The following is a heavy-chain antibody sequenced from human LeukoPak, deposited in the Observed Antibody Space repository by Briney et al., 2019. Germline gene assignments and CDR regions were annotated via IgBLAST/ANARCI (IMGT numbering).Heavy chain of an antibody. D-gene: IGHD3-22*01. CDR1: GYPFTTYD. CDR2: MNPNSGGT. J-gene: IGHJ3*02. Sequence: AASVKVSCKASGYPFTTYDINWVRQAPGQGLEWVAWMNPNSGGTVYAQKFQGRVTLARDTSIGTAYMELNSLRSEDTAVYYCASRYYYDSSDPGAFDIWGQGTMVTVSS. CDR3: ASRYYYDSSDPGAFDI. V-gene: IGHV1-8*01.